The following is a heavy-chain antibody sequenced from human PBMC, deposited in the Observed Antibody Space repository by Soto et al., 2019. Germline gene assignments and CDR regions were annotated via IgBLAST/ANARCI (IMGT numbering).Heavy chain of an antibody. CDR1: GFTFSSYA. V-gene: IGHV3-30-3*01. CDR3: ARDLGSGWPYGMDV. Sequence: GGSLRLSCAASGFTFSSYAMHWVRQAPGKGLEWVAVISYDGSNNYYADSVKGRFTISRDNSKNTLYLQLISLRAEDTAVYYCARDLGSGWPYGMDVWGQGT. CDR2: ISYDGSNN. J-gene: IGHJ6*02. D-gene: IGHD6-19*01.